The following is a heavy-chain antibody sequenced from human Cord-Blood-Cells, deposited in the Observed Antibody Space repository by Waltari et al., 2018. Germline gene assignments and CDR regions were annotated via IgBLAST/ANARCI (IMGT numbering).Heavy chain of an antibody. J-gene: IGHJ4*02. CDR2: INHSGST. D-gene: IGHD2-2*01. CDR3: ARWDCSSTSCYDY. V-gene: IGHV4-34*01. CDR1: GGSFSGYY. Sequence: QVQLQHWGAGLLKPSETLYLTCAVYGGSFSGYYWSWIRQPPGKGLEWIGEINHSGSTNYNPSLKSRVTISVDTSKNQFSLKLSSVTAADTAVYYCARWDCSSTSCYDYWGQGTLVTVSS.